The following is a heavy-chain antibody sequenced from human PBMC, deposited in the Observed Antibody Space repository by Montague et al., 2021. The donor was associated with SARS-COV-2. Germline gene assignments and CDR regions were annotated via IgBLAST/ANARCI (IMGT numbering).Heavy chain of an antibody. V-gene: IGHV1-8*01. CDR2: MNPNSGNT. CDR1: GYTFTNYG. Sequence: SVKVSCKASGYTFTNYGINWVRQATGQGLEWMGWMNPNSGNTGYAQKFQGRVTMTRHTSISTAYMELSSLRSEDTAVYYCARGDRSTYFDFWNGFNYYYYMDVWGKGTTVTVSS. CDR3: ARGDRSTYFDFWNGFNYYYYMDV. D-gene: IGHD3-3*01. J-gene: IGHJ6*03.